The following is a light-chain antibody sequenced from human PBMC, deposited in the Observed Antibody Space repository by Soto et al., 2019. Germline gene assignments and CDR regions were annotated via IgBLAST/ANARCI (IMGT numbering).Light chain of an antibody. CDR2: VAS. CDR3: QHNQDSPPT. J-gene: IGKJ1*01. CDR1: QSIDTY. Sequence: DIQMTQSPSSLSASVGDRVTVTCRASQSIDTYLNWYQQRPGQAPKLLIYVASTLQSGVPSRFSGSGSGTHFNLTISSLQPEDFATYYCQHNQDSPPTFGQGTRVERK. V-gene: IGKV1-39*01.